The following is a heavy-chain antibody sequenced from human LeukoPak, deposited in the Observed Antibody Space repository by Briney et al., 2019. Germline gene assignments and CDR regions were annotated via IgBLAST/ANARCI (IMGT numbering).Heavy chain of an antibody. V-gene: IGHV5-51*01. CDR1: GYSFSNYW. CDR2: IYPGDSDT. Sequence: GESLKISCTGSGYSFSNYWIGWVRQMPGKGLEWMGIIYPGDSDTRYSPSFQGQVTFSADKSISAAYLQWSSLKASDTAIYYCTRHVATNAYYGMDVWGQGTTVIVS. J-gene: IGHJ6*02. D-gene: IGHD5-12*01. CDR3: TRHVATNAYYGMDV.